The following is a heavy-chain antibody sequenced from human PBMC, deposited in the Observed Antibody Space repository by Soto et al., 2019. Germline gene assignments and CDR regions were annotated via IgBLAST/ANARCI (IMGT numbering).Heavy chain of an antibody. V-gene: IGHV5-51*01. CDR3: ARHISNFRCYYYAMDV. Sequence: SLKSSGIGARYTFSDYWISCFLQLPAKVLSWMGILYPGDSHTRYSRSFQAHVTSTVDTSTNNAYLQWNTLRASDTAMYYCARHISNFRCYYYAMDVWGQGTTVTVSS. CDR2: LYPGDSHT. D-gene: IGHD4-4*01. CDR1: RYTFSDYW. J-gene: IGHJ6*02.